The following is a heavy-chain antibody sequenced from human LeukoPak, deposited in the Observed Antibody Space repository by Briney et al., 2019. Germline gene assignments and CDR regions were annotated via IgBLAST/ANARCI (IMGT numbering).Heavy chain of an antibody. D-gene: IGHD4-11*01. CDR3: ARLRGNYLPDY. V-gene: IGHV4-59*01. CDR1: GGSMSGYY. J-gene: IGHJ4*02. CDR2: IHYSGST. Sequence: SETLSLTCTVSGGSMSGYYWTWIRQPPGKGLEWIAYIHYSGSTNYNPSLKSRVTISVDTSKNQFSLRLNSVTAADTAVYYCARLRGNYLPDYWGQGTLVTVSS.